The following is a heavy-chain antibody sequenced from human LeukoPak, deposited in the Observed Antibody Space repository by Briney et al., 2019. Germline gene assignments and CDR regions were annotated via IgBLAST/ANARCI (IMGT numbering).Heavy chain of an antibody. Sequence: HSGGSLRLSCAPSGFTFSNYAMSWVRQAPGKGLEWVSAISDSGNTYHADSVKGRFTISRDSSKHTLFLQMNRLRPEDAAVYYCAKAAVTTCRGAYCYPFDYWGQGTLVTVSS. J-gene: IGHJ4*02. CDR1: GFTFSNYA. V-gene: IGHV3-23*01. CDR3: AKAAVTTCRGAYCYPFDY. CDR2: ISDSGNT. D-gene: IGHD2-21*01.